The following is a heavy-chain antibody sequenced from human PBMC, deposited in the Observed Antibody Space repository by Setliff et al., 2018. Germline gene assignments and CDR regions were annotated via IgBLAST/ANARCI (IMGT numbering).Heavy chain of an antibody. CDR3: VRAPPTVVIPPGRAFFDP. CDR1: GFSFSTFG. Sequence: ASVKVSCKTSGFSFSTFGFSWVRQAPGQGLEWMGWISPYSGETNYAQKFQGRVTMTTDTYTSTANMELRSLRSDDTAVYYCVRAPPTVVIPPGRAFFDPWGQGTLVTVSS. CDR2: ISPYSGET. J-gene: IGHJ5*02. V-gene: IGHV1-18*01. D-gene: IGHD2-2*01.